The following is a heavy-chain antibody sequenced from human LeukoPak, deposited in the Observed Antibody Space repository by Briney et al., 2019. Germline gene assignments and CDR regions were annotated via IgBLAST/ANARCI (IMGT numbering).Heavy chain of an antibody. Sequence: NTSETLSLTCTVSGGSISSYYWSWIRQPPGKGLEWIGYIYYSGSTNYNPSLKSRVTISVDTSKNQFSLKLSSVTAADTAVYYCARLANYDFWRGPYPHDAFDIWGQGTMVTVSS. J-gene: IGHJ3*02. V-gene: IGHV4-59*08. CDR2: IYYSGST. CDR3: ARLANYDFWRGPYPHDAFDI. CDR1: GGSISSYY. D-gene: IGHD3-3*01.